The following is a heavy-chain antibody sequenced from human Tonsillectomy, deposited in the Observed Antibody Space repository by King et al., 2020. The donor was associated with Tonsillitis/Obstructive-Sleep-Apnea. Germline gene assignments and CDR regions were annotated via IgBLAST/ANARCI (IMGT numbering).Heavy chain of an antibody. CDR2: IYYSGST. D-gene: IGHD2-2*01. V-gene: IGHV4-39*01. CDR1: GGSISSSSYY. J-gene: IGHJ4*02. CDR3: GRQIVVVPAAFDY. Sequence: QLQESGPGLVKPSETLSLTCTVSGGSISSSSYYWGWIRQPPGKGLEWIGSIYYSGSTYYNPTLKSRVTISVDTSKNQFSLKLSSVTAADTAVYYCGRQIVVVPAAFDYWGQGTLVTVSS.